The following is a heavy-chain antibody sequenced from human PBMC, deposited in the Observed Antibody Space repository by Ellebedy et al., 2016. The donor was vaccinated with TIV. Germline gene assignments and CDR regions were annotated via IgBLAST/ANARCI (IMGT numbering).Heavy chain of an antibody. CDR1: GFTFSSYW. D-gene: IGHD2-2*01. J-gene: IGHJ4*02. Sequence: GGSLRLSXAASGFTFSSYWVHWVRQAPGKGLVWVSRISSDGSSTIYADSVKGRFTISRDNAKNTLDLQMHSLRVEDTALYFCAKCHGGTHCYAPVDHWGQGILVTVSS. CDR2: ISSDGSST. V-gene: IGHV3-74*01. CDR3: AKCHGGTHCYAPVDH.